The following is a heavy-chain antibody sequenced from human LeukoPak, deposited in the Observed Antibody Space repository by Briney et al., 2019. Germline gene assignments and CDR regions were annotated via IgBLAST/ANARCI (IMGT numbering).Heavy chain of an antibody. CDR1: GYTFTGYY. J-gene: IGHJ4*02. Sequence: ASVKVSCEASGYTFTGYYMHWVRQAPGQGLEWMGWINPNSGGTNYAQKFQGRVTMTRDTSISTAYMELSRLRSDDTAVYYCARDEGLSYYDSSGSETDYWGQGTLVTVSS. CDR2: INPNSGGT. D-gene: IGHD3-22*01. CDR3: ARDEGLSYYDSSGSETDY. V-gene: IGHV1-2*02.